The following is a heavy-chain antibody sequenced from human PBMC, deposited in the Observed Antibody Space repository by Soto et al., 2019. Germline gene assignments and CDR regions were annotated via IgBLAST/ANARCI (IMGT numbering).Heavy chain of an antibody. CDR1: GYTFASYY. Sequence: ASVKVSCKASGYTFASYYMHWVRQAPGQGLEWMGIINPSGGSTSYAQKFQGRVTMTRDTSTSTVYMELSSLRSEDTAVYYCARAGYDILPHYYYGMDVWGQGTTVTVSS. CDR3: ARAGYDILPHYYYGMDV. V-gene: IGHV1-46*01. J-gene: IGHJ6*02. D-gene: IGHD3-9*01. CDR2: INPSGGST.